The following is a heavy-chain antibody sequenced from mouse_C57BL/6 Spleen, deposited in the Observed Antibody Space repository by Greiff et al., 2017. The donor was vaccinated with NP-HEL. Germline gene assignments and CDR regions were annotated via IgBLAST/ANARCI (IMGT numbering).Heavy chain of an antibody. D-gene: IGHD1-1*02. J-gene: IGHJ2*01. V-gene: IGHV1-69*01. CDR3: ARRGGYYVDY. Sequence: QVQLQQPGAELVMPGASVKLSCKASGYTFTSYWMHWVKQRPGQGLEWIGEIDPSDSYTNYNQKFKGKSTLTVDKSSSTAYMQLSSLTSGDSAVYYCARRGGYYVDYWGQGTTLTVSS. CDR2: IDPSDSYT. CDR1: GYTFTSYW.